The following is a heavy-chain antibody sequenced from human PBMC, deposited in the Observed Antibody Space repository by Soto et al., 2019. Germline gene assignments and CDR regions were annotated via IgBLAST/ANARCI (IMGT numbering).Heavy chain of an antibody. J-gene: IGHJ4*02. Sequence: QVQLVESGGGVVQPGRSLRLSCAASGFTFSSYAMHWVRQAPGKGLEWVAVISYDGSNKYYADSVKGRFTISRDNSKNTLYLQMNSLRAEDTAVYYCARDEGQQLVRGLDYWGQGTLVTVSS. CDR3: ARDEGQQLVRGLDY. V-gene: IGHV3-30-3*01. D-gene: IGHD6-13*01. CDR1: GFTFSSYA. CDR2: ISYDGSNK.